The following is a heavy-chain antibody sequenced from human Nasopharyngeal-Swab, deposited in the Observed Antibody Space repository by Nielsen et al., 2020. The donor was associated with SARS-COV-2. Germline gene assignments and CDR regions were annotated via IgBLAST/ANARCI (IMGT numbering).Heavy chain of an antibody. CDR1: GGSFSDYY. J-gene: IGHJ4*02. CDR3: ARAPIVVVITAFDY. CDR2: INHSGST. D-gene: IGHD3-22*01. Sequence: SETLSLTCAVYGGSFSDYYWSWIRQPPGKGLEWIGEINHSGSTNYNPSLKSRVTISVDTSKNQFSLKLSSVTAADTAVYYCARAPIVVVITAFDYWGQGTLVTVSS. V-gene: IGHV4-34*01.